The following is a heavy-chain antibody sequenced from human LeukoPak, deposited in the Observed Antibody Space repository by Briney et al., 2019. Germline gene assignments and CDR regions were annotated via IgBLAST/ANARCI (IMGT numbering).Heavy chain of an antibody. CDR1: GFTFSSYG. CDR3: ARDERLLSFLK. J-gene: IGHJ4*02. CDR2: ISSSGGTT. Sequence: GGTLRLSCAASGFTFSSYGMSWVRQAPGKGLEWVSAISSSGGTTYYADSVKGRFTISRDNSKNTLSLQMNSLRAEDTAIYYCARDERLLSFLKWGQGTLVTVSS. D-gene: IGHD3-3*01. V-gene: IGHV3-23*01.